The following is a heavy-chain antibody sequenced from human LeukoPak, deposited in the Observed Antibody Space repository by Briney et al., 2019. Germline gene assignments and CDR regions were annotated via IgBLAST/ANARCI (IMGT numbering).Heavy chain of an antibody. CDR2: IYYSGST. Sequence: PSETLSLTCTVSGGSISSYYWSWIRQPPGKGLEWIGYIYYSGSTNYNPSLKSRVTISVDTSKNQFSLKLSSVTAADTAVYYCARDQGDYEGGYYYMDVWGKGTTVTVSS. CDR1: GGSISSYY. D-gene: IGHD4-17*01. V-gene: IGHV4-59*01. J-gene: IGHJ6*03. CDR3: ARDQGDYEGGYYYMDV.